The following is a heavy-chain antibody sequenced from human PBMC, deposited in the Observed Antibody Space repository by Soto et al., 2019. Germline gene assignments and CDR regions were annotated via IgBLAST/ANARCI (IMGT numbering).Heavy chain of an antibody. J-gene: IGHJ6*03. CDR3: ARYGLGSFSGTYYYYYYYMDF. CDR2: INHSGST. V-gene: IGHV4-34*01. D-gene: IGHD1-26*01. Sequence: PSETLSLTCAVYGGSFSGYYWSWIRQPPGKGLEWIGEINHSGSTNYNPSLKSRVTISVDTSKNQFSLKLSSVTAADTAVYYCARYGLGSFSGTYYYYYYYMDFWGTGTTVTVSS. CDR1: GGSFSGYY.